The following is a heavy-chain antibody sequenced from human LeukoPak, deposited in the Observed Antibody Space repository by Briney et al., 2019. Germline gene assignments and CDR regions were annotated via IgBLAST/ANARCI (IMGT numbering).Heavy chain of an antibody. CDR1: GFTFSSYS. CDR2: ISSSSSTI. V-gene: IGHV3-48*04. Sequence: GGSLRLSCAASGFTFSSYSMNWVRQAPGKGLEWVSYISSSSSTIYYADSVKGRFTISRANAKNSLYLQMNSLRAEDTAVYYCASSSYYDSSGYPLDYWGRGTLVTVSS. D-gene: IGHD3-22*01. J-gene: IGHJ4*02. CDR3: ASSSYYDSSGYPLDY.